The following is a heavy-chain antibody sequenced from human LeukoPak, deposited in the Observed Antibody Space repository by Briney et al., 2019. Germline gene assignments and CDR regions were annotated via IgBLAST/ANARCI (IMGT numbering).Heavy chain of an antibody. V-gene: IGHV1-46*01. J-gene: IGHJ3*02. CDR3: ARFIVGAFDI. CDR2: INPSGSST. CDR1: GYAFTRHY. Sequence: EASVKVSCKASGYAFTRHYMHWVRQAPGQGLEWMGLINPSGSSTIYAQKFQGRVTMTRDMSTSTVYMELSSLRSEDTAVYYCARFIVGAFDIWGQGTMVTVSS. D-gene: IGHD2-21*01.